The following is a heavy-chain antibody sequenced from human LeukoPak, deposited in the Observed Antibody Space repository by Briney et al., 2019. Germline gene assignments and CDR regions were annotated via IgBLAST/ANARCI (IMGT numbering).Heavy chain of an antibody. J-gene: IGHJ5*01. CDR1: GFTVSSNY. CDR3: ARDRQEQHQVGSGNHLDNWFDS. V-gene: IGHV3-33*08. Sequence: GGSLRLSCAASGFTVSSNYMSWVRQAPGKGLEWVAATFYDGSKSFYTDSVKGRFTISRDNSKNTLYLQMNSLRAEDSAVYYCARDRQEQHQVGSGNHLDNWFDSWGQGTLVTVSS. CDR2: TFYDGSKS. D-gene: IGHD1-26*01.